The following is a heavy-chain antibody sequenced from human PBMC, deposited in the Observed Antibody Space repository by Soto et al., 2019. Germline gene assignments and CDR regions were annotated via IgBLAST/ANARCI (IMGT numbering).Heavy chain of an antibody. CDR2: INSDGSVS. CDR3: ARGDCVGGTCYSLAGSFYYYMDV. V-gene: IGHV3-74*01. D-gene: IGHD2-15*01. Sequence: EVQLVESGGGLVQPGGSLRLSCAASGFTFSNYWMYWVRQAPGKGLVWVSRINSDGSVSSYADSVKGRLTISRDNVKNTLYLQMDSVRAEDTAVYYCARGDCVGGTCYSLAGSFYYYMDVWGKGTTVTVFS. J-gene: IGHJ6*03. CDR1: GFTFSNYW.